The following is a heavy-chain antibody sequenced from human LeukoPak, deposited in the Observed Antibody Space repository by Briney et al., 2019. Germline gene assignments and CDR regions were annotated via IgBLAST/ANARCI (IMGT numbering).Heavy chain of an antibody. CDR2: GYHSGNT. Sequence: SETLSLTCTVSGGSISSYYWGWIRQPPGKGLEYIAIGYHSGNTYYNPSLKSRVTMSVDTSKNQFSLKLSSVTAADTAVYYCARYSTSRAPNPYIFDPWGQGTLVTVSS. V-gene: IGHV4-59*04. J-gene: IGHJ5*02. D-gene: IGHD6-13*01. CDR1: GGSISSYY. CDR3: ARYSTSRAPNPYIFDP.